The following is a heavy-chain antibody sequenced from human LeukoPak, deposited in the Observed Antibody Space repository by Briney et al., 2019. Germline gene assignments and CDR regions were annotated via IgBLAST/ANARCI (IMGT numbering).Heavy chain of an antibody. D-gene: IGHD3-10*01. CDR2: IYSGGTT. CDR1: GFTVSGNY. J-gene: IGHJ3*02. Sequence: GGSLRLSCAASGFTVSGNYMSWVRQAPGKGLEWVSAIYSGGTTYYADSVKGRFTFSRDNSKNTLYLQMNSLRAEDTAVYYCAKILVSDAFDIWGQGTMVTVSS. CDR3: AKILVSDAFDI. V-gene: IGHV3-53*05.